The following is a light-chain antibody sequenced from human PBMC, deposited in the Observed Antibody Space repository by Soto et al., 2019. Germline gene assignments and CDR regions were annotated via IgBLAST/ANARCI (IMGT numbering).Light chain of an antibody. CDR2: GAS. CDR1: QSVNSGY. J-gene: IGKJ2*01. Sequence: EIVLTQSPATLSLSPGERATLSCRASQSVNSGYLAWYQQNPGQAPRLLIHGASSRATGIPDRFSGSGSGTDFTLIISRLEPEDFAIYHCQHRSNWPPMYTFGQGTKLEIK. CDR3: QHRSNWPPMYT. V-gene: IGKV3D-20*02.